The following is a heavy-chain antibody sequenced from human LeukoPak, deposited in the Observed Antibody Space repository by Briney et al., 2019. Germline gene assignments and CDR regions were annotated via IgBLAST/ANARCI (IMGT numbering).Heavy chain of an antibody. D-gene: IGHD5-12*01. V-gene: IGHV3-23*01. CDR1: GFTFRSYD. Sequence: PGGSLRLSCAASGFTFRSYDMSWVRQAPGEGLEWVSVIFASGGTTYYADSVKGRFTISRDNSKNTLYLQMNSLRAEDTAVYYCAKAPLGAPIGFDYWGQGTLVTVSS. J-gene: IGHJ4*02. CDR2: IFASGGTT. CDR3: AKAPLGAPIGFDY.